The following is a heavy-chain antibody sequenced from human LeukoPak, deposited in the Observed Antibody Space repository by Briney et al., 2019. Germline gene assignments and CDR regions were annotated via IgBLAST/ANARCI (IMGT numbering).Heavy chain of an antibody. D-gene: IGHD2-2*02. J-gene: IGHJ6*03. V-gene: IGHV4-59*01. CDR3: ARIPYYYYMDV. CDR2: IYYSGST. CDR1: GGSIGSYY. Sequence: SETLSLTCTVSGGSIGSYYWSWIRQPPGKGLEWIGYIYYSGSTNYNPSLKSRVTISVDTSKNQFSLKLSSVTAADTAVYYCARIPYYYYMDVWGKGTTVTVSS.